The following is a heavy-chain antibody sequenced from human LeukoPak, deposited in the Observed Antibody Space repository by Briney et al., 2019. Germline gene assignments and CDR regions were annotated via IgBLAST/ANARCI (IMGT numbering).Heavy chain of an antibody. CDR1: GFPFSSYA. Sequence: PGGSLRLSCVASGFPFSSYAMSWVRQAPGKGLEWVSAISGSGGSTYYADSVKGRFTISRDNSKNTLYLQMNSLGAEDTAVYYCAKGNGVIAPSSIHWGQGTLVTVSS. CDR2: ISGSGGST. D-gene: IGHD3-16*02. V-gene: IGHV3-23*01. CDR3: AKGNGVIAPSSIH. J-gene: IGHJ4*02.